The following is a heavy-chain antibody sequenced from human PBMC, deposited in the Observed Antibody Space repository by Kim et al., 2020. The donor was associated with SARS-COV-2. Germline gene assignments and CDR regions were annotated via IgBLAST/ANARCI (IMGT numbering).Heavy chain of an antibody. Sequence: ASVKVSCKASGYTFTSYGISWVRQAPGQGLEWMGWISAYNGNTNYAQKLQGRVTMTTDTSTSTAYMELRSLRSDDTAVYYCARAYSSSPHYYYYYYMDVWGKGTTVTVSS. D-gene: IGHD6-6*01. V-gene: IGHV1-18*01. J-gene: IGHJ6*03. CDR2: ISAYNGNT. CDR1: GYTFTSYG. CDR3: ARAYSSSPHYYYYYYMDV.